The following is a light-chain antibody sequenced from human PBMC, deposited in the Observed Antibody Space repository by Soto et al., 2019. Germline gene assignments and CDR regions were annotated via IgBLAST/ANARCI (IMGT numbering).Light chain of an antibody. CDR3: QQYNTYSAWT. CDR1: QSISSW. J-gene: IGKJ1*01. V-gene: IGKV1-5*03. Sequence: DIQMTQSPSTLSASVGDRVTITCRASQSISSWLAWYQQKPGKAPKLLVYQASSIESGVPSRFSGSGSGTEFPLTISSLQPDDFATYYCQQYNTYSAWTFGQGTKVEIK. CDR2: QAS.